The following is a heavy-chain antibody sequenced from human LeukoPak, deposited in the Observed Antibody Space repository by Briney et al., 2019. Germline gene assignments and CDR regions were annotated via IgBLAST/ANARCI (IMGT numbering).Heavy chain of an antibody. CDR1: GYTFTSYD. CDR3: ARARYFDWLGTDY. D-gene: IGHD3-9*01. V-gene: IGHV1-8*01. J-gene: IGHJ4*02. Sequence: GASVKVSCKASGYTFTSYDINWVRQATGQGLEWMGWMNPNSGNTGYAQKFQGRVIMTRNTSISTAYMELSSLRSEDTAVYYCARARYFDWLGTDYWGQGTLVTVSS. CDR2: MNPNSGNT.